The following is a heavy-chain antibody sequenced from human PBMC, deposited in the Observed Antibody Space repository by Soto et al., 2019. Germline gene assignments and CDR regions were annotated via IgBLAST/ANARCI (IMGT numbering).Heavy chain of an antibody. J-gene: IGHJ5*02. V-gene: IGHV1-2*02. CDR3: AREGPGGIVSPRASNCFDP. D-gene: IGHD2-21*01. CDR2: ISPYTGAT. Sequence: QVQLVQSGAEVKKPGASVKVSCKTSGYSFTGHYIHWVRLAPGQGLEWMGWISPYTGATNYAQKFQYRVIMTRETSSSITSMELNSLTPNDTAVYYCAREGPGGIVSPRASNCFDPWGQGTLVTVSS. CDR1: GYSFTGHY.